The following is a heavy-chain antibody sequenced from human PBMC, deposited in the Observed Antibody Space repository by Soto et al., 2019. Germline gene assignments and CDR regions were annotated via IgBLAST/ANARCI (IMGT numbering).Heavy chain of an antibody. CDR3: GNVYPSYGPSDY. V-gene: IGHV3-23*01. CDR2: ISGSGCDT. CDR1: GFTFSSYA. D-gene: IGHD5-18*01. J-gene: IGHJ4*02. Sequence: EVQLLESGGGLVQPGGSLRLSCAASGFTFSSYAITWVRQAPGKGLEWVSTISGSGCDTYYADSVKGRFTISRDNFKNTLVLQGHSLRAEDAGMYYCGNVYPSYGPSDYWGQGTRVTVCS.